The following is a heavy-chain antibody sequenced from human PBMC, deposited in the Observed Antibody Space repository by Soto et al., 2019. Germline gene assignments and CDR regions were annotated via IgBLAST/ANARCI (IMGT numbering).Heavy chain of an antibody. CDR2: IIPIFGTS. CDR3: ASGYCSGGSCYYPVNSES. J-gene: IGHJ4*02. D-gene: IGHD2-15*01. CDR1: GGTFSSYA. V-gene: IGHV1-69*13. Sequence: ASVNVSCKASGGTFSSYAISWVRQAPGQGLEWMGGIIPIFGTSNYAQKFQGRVTITADESTSTAYMELSSLRSEDTAVYYCASGYCSGGSCYYPVNSESWGQGTLVHVSS.